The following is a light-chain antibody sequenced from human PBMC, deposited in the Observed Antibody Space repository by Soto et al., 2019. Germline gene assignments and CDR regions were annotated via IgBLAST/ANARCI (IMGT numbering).Light chain of an antibody. J-gene: IGKJ3*01. CDR3: QQYGSSLFT. CDR1: QSVSSSY. CDR2: GAS. V-gene: IGKV3-20*01. Sequence: EIVLTQSPGTLSLSPGERATLSCRASQSVSSSYLAWYQQNPGQAPRLLIYGASSRATGLPDRFSGSGSGTDFTLTISRLEPEDLAVYYCQQYGSSLFTFGPGTKVDIK.